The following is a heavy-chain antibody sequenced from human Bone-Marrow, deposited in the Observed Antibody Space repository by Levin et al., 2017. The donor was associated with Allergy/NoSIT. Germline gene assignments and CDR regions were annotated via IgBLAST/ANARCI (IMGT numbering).Heavy chain of an antibody. CDR3: AKVRRELVIATDAFDI. CDR2: ISDDGSKK. D-gene: IGHD3-9*01. Sequence: SCAVSGFPFSSYGMHWVRQAPGKGLEWVAGISDDGSKKYYADSVKGRFTLSRDNFKNTLYLQMNSLRVEDTAVYYCAKVRRELVIATDAFDIWGPGTMVTVSS. V-gene: IGHV3-30*18. J-gene: IGHJ3*02. CDR1: GFPFSSYG.